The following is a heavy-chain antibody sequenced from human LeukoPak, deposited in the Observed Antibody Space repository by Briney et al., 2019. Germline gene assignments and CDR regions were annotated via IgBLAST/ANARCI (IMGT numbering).Heavy chain of an antibody. CDR1: GFTFNNYA. Sequence: PGGSLRLSCVASGFTFNNYAMSWVRQAPGKGLEWVSVITGGGGSTYYADSVRGRFTISRDNSRNTLYLQMNSLAAEDTAVYYSATRRCPRAGWPGNFSSWGGGTLFAASS. J-gene: IGHJ5*02. CDR2: ITGGGGST. V-gene: IGHV3-23*01. CDR3: ATRRCPRAGWPGNFSS. D-gene: IGHD5-24*01.